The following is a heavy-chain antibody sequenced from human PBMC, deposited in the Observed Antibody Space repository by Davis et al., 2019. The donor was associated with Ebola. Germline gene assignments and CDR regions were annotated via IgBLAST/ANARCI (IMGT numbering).Heavy chain of an antibody. CDR2: IYYSGST. D-gene: IGHD4-17*01. Sequence: MPSETLSLTCTVSGGSISSYYWSWIRQPPGKGLEWIGYIYYSGSTNYNPSLKSRVTISVDTSKNQFSLKLSSGTAADPALYYCARHTDKGFDPWGQGTLVTVSS. J-gene: IGHJ5*02. V-gene: IGHV4-59*08. CDR1: GGSISSYY. CDR3: ARHTDKGFDP.